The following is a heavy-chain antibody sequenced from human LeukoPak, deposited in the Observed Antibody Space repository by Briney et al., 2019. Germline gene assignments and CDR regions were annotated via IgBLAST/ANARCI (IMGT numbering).Heavy chain of an antibody. CDR2: IYYSGST. D-gene: IGHD2-15*01. V-gene: IGHV4-59*01. CDR3: ARVGGYCSGGSCYQGWFDP. J-gene: IGHJ5*02. Sequence: PSETLSLTCTVSGGSISSYYWSWIRQPPGKGLEWIGYIYYSGSTNYNPSLKSRVTISVDTSKNQFSLKLSSVTAADTAVYYCARVGGYCSGGSCYQGWFDPWGQGTLVTVSS. CDR1: GGSISSYY.